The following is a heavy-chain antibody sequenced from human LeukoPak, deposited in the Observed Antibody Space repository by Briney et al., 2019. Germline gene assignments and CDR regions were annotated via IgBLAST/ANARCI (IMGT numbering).Heavy chain of an antibody. CDR1: GFTFSDYY. V-gene: IGHV3-11*04. D-gene: IGHD4-17*01. CDR3: AREAADYGPIVYYFDY. J-gene: IGHJ4*02. CDR2: ISSSGSTI. Sequence: GGSLRLSCAASGFTFSDYYMSWIRQAPGKGLEWVSYISSSGSTIYYADSVKGRFTISRDNAKNSLYLQMNSLRAEDTAVYYCAREAADYGPIVYYFDYWGQGTLVTVSS.